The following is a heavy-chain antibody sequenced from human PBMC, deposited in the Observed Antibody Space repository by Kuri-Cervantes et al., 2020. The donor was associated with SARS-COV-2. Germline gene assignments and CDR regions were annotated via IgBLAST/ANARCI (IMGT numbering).Heavy chain of an antibody. J-gene: IGHJ6*02. CDR2: ISYDGSNK. CDR1: GFTFSSYA. D-gene: IGHD1-7*01. V-gene: IGHV3-30*18. CDR3: AKDPTATTEYYYAMDV. Sequence: GGSLRLSCAASGFTFSSYAIHWVRQAPGKGLEWVAVISYDGSNKYYTESVKGRFTISRDNSKNTLYLQMNSLRAEDTAVYYCAKDPTATTEYYYAMDVWGQGTTVTVSS.